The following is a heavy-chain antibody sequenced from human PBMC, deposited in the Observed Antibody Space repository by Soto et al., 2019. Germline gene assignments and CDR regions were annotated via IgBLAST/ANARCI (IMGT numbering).Heavy chain of an antibody. Sequence: GGSLRLSCAASGFTVSSNYMSWVRQAPGKGLEWVSVIYSGGSTYYADSVKGRFTISRDNSKNTLYLQMNSLRAEDTAVYYCARGEMATMNLYYYYYYGMDVWGQGTTVTVSS. CDR3: ARGEMATMNLYYYYYYGMDV. CDR1: GFTVSSNY. D-gene: IGHD5-12*01. V-gene: IGHV3-53*01. CDR2: IYSGGST. J-gene: IGHJ6*02.